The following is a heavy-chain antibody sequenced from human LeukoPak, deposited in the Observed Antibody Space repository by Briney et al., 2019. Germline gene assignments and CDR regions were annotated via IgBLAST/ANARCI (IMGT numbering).Heavy chain of an antibody. Sequence: SETLSLTCAVSGGSISSGGYSWSWIRQPPGKGLVWIGYIYHSGSTYYNPSLKSRVTISVDRSKNQFSLKLSSVTAADTAVYYCARGRGKAVAGDYWGQGTLVTVSS. J-gene: IGHJ4*02. V-gene: IGHV4-30-2*01. CDR1: GGSISSGGYS. CDR3: ARGRGKAVAGDY. D-gene: IGHD6-19*01. CDR2: IYHSGST.